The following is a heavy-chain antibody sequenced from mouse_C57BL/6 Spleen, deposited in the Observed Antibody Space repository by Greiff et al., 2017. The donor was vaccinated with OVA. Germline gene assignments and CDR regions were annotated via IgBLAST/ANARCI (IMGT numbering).Heavy chain of an antibody. V-gene: IGHV1-15*01. D-gene: IGHD1-1*01. CDR2: IDPETGGT. CDR3: TRFEIYYYGSGKAWFAY. J-gene: IGHJ3*01. CDR1: GYTFTDYE. Sequence: QVQLKESGAELVRPGASVTLSCKASGYTFTDYEMHWVKQTPVHGLEWIGAIDPETGGTAYNQKFKGKAILTADKSSSTAYMELRSLTSEDSAVYYCTRFEIYYYGSGKAWFAYWGQGTLVTVSA.